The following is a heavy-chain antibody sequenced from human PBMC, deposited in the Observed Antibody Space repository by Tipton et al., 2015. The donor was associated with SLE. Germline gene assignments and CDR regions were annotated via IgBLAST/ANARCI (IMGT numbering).Heavy chain of an antibody. CDR3: ARLHGYSYGLNWFDP. Sequence: LRLSCTVSGGSLSFHYWGWIRQSAGRGLEGVGGIYSSGARDYNPSLRSRVTMSIDASQNRVSLRLTSVIAADTAVYYCARLHGYSYGLNWFDPWGQGTLISVSS. J-gene: IGHJ5*02. V-gene: IGHV4-4*07. CDR1: GGSLSFHY. CDR2: IYSSGAR. D-gene: IGHD5-18*01.